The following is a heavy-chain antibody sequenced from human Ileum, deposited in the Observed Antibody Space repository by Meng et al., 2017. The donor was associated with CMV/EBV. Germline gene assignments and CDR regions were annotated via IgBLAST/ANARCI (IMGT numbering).Heavy chain of an antibody. Sequence: GESLKISCTASGFTFGDYAMSWVRQAPGKGLEWVCFIKSKTYGGTTEYAASVKGRFTISRDDSKSIAYLQMNSLKTEDTAVYYCTGYSGSYYVRAAGYWGQGTLVTVSS. CDR3: TGYSGSYYVRAAGY. D-gene: IGHD1-26*01. CDR2: IKSKTYGGTT. CDR1: GFTFGDYA. J-gene: IGHJ4*02. V-gene: IGHV3-49*04.